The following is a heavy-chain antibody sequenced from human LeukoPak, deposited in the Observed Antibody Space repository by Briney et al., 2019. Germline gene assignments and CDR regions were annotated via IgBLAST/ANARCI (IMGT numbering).Heavy chain of an antibody. D-gene: IGHD3-22*01. CDR2: INHSGST. V-gene: IGHV4-34*01. CDR1: GGSFSGYY. CDR3: ARGLRYYYDSSGYYSYFDY. Sequence: PSETLSLTCAAYGGSFSGYYWSWIRQPPGKGLEWIGEINHSGSTNYNPSLKSRVTISVDTSKNQFSLKLSSVTAADTAVYYCARGLRYYYDSSGYYSYFDYWGQGTLVTVSS. J-gene: IGHJ4*02.